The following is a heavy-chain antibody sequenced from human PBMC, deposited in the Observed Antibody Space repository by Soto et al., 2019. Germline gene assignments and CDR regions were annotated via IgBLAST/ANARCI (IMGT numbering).Heavy chain of an antibody. V-gene: IGHV3-23*01. CDR3: AKVPTGELATVFQAFDI. J-gene: IGHJ3*02. Sequence: GGSLRLSCAASGFTFSSYAMGWVRQAPGKGLEWVSAISGSGATTYYADSVKGRFAVSRDNSKSTLYLQMNSLRDEDTAVYYCAKVPTGELATVFQAFDIWGQGTMVTVSS. D-gene: IGHD4-4*01. CDR2: ISGSGATT. CDR1: GFTFSSYA.